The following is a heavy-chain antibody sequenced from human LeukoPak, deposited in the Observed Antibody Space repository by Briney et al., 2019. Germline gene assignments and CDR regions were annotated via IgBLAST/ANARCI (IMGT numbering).Heavy chain of an antibody. CDR2: INTNTGNP. Sequence: ASVKVSCKASGYTFTSYAMNWVRQAPGPGLEWMGWINTNTGNPTYAQGFTGRFVFSLDTSVSTAYLQISSLKAEDTAVYYCAREGYYYDSSGYLGHWGQGTLVTVSS. J-gene: IGHJ5*02. CDR3: AREGYYYDSSGYLGH. D-gene: IGHD3-22*01. CDR1: GYTFTSYA. V-gene: IGHV7-4-1*02.